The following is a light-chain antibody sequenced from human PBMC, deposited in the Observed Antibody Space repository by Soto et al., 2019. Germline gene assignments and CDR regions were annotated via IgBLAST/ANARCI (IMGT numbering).Light chain of an antibody. CDR3: QSYDSSLRV. CDR1: SSNIGAGYD. J-gene: IGLJ3*02. CDR2: GNS. V-gene: IGLV1-40*01. Sequence: QSVLTQPPSVSGAPGQRVTISCTGSSSNIGAGYDVHWYQQLPGTAPKLLIYGNSNRPSGVPDRFSGSKSGPSASLAITGLQAEDEADYYCQSYDSSLRVFGAGTKVTVL.